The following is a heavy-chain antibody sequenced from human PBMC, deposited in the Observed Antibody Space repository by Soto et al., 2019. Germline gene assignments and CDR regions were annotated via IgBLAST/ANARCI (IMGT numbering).Heavy chain of an antibody. Sequence: QVQLQESGPGLVKPSETLSLTCTVSGGSISSYYWSWIRQPPGKGLEWIGYIYYSGSTNYNPSLQSRVTISVDTSKNQFSLKLSSVTAADTAVYYCARHSSGWYGYWGQGTLVTVSS. CDR1: GGSISSYY. J-gene: IGHJ4*02. CDR2: IYYSGST. D-gene: IGHD6-19*01. CDR3: ARHSSGWYGY. V-gene: IGHV4-59*01.